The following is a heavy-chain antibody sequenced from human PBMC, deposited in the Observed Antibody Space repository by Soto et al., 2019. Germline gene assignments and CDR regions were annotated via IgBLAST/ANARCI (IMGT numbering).Heavy chain of an antibody. CDR1: GGSIGSSNSY. V-gene: IGHV4-39*01. J-gene: IGHJ6*02. CDR2: IYYSGST. Sequence: SETLSLTCTVSGGSIGSSNSYWGWIRQPPGKGLEWIGTIYYSGSTYYNPSLKSRVTISVDTTKNQFSLKLSSVTAADTAVYYCARAPAMDVWGQGTTVTVSS. CDR3: ARAPAMDV.